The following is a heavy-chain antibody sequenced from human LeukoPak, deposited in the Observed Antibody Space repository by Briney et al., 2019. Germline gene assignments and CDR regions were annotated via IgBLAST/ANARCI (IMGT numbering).Heavy chain of an antibody. Sequence: GASVKVSCKASGYTFTGYYMHWVRQAPGQGLEWMGWINPNSGGTNYAQKFQGRVTMTRDTSISTAYMELSRLRSDDTAVYYCARGGYYDILTGYYRAPGAFDIWGQGTMATVSS. CDR1: GYTFTGYY. D-gene: IGHD3-9*01. J-gene: IGHJ3*02. V-gene: IGHV1-2*02. CDR2: INPNSGGT. CDR3: ARGGYYDILTGYYRAPGAFDI.